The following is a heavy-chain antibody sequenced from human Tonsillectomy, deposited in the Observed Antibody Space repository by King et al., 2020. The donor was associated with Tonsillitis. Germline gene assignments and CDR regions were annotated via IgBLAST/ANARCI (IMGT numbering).Heavy chain of an antibody. D-gene: IGHD3-16*01. CDR1: GFTFSTYW. Sequence: DVQLVESGGGLVQPGKSLRLSCAASGFTFSTYWMSWVRQAPGKGLEWVANIKQDGSEKYYVDSVKGRFTISRDNAKNSLYQQMNSLRAEDTAVYYCARDLGTTPRFVVLGPHDYWGQGTLVTVSS. J-gene: IGHJ4*02. CDR3: ARDLGTTPRFVVLGPHDY. V-gene: IGHV3-7*03. CDR2: IKQDGSEK.